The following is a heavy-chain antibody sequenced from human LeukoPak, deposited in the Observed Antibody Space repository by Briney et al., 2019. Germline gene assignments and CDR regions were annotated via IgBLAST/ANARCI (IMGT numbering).Heavy chain of an antibody. CDR2: MNPNSGNT. CDR3: ARGYTSSWFKARAFDI. V-gene: IGHV1-8*03. Sequence: ASVKVSCKASGYTFTSYDINWVRQATGQGLEWMGWMNPNSGNTGYAQEFQGRVTITRNTSISTAYMELSSLRSEDTAVYYCARGYTSSWFKARAFDIWGQGTMVTVSS. J-gene: IGHJ3*02. D-gene: IGHD6-13*01. CDR1: GYTFTSYD.